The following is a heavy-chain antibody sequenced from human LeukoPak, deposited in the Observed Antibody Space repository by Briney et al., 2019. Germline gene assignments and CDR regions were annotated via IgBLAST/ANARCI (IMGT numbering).Heavy chain of an antibody. CDR2: IYYSGST. Sequence: SETLSLTCTVSGGSISSYYWSWIRQPPGKGLGWIGYIYYSGSTNYNPSLKSRVTISVDTSKNQFSLKLSSVTAADTAVYYCARHLPGIAFFDYWGQGTLVTVSS. D-gene: IGHD1-14*01. CDR3: ARHLPGIAFFDY. CDR1: GGSISSYY. J-gene: IGHJ4*02. V-gene: IGHV4-59*08.